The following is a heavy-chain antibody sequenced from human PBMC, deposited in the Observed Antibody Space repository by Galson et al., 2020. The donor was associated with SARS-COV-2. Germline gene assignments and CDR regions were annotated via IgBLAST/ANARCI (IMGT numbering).Heavy chain of an antibody. V-gene: IGHV1-2*02. CDR3: ARADIGDY. D-gene: IGHD2-15*01. CDR2: VSPNSGGT. Sequence: GESLKISCKASGYNLAGYSIHWVRQAPGQGLEWMGCVSPNSGGTNYAQNFQGRVTMTGDKSTSTVYMELNRLTSDDTAVYYCARADIGDYWGQGTLGTVSS. J-gene: IGHJ4*02. CDR1: GYNLAGYS.